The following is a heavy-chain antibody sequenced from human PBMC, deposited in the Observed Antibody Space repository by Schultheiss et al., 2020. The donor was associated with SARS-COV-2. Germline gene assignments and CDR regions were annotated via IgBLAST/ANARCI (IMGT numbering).Heavy chain of an antibody. J-gene: IGHJ4*02. CDR3: ARPTRDGYNLYCFDY. CDR1: GFTFSSYA. Sequence: GGSLRLSCAASGFTFSSYAMSWVRQAPGKGLEWVSAISGSGGSTYYADSVKGRFTISRDNSKNTLYLQMNSLRAEDTAVYYCARPTRDGYNLYCFDYWGQGALVTVSS. CDR2: ISGSGGST. D-gene: IGHD5-24*01. V-gene: IGHV3-23*01.